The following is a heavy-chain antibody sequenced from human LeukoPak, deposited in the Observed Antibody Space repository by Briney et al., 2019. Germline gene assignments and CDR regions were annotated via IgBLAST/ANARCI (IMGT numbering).Heavy chain of an antibody. CDR3: AKDRDSSGWYFDY. J-gene: IGHJ4*02. CDR2: ISSSSNPI. Sequence: GGSLRLSCAASGFTFNTYSMNWVRQAPGKGLEWVSYISSSSNPIYYADSVKGRFTISRDNAKNSLYLQMNSLRAEDTALYYCAKDRDSSGWYFDYWGQGTLVTVSS. D-gene: IGHD6-19*01. V-gene: IGHV3-48*01. CDR1: GFTFNTYS.